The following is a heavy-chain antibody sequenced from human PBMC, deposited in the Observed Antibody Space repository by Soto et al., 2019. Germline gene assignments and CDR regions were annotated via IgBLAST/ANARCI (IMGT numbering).Heavy chain of an antibody. CDR1: GFTFSRNG. Sequence: QIQLVESGGGVVQPGRSLRLSCTASGFTFSRNGMHWVRQAPGKGLEWVAVISHDRRNIYYADSVKGRFTISRDNSKNTQYLQMDSLTAEDTAVYFCAKDRDLSWSFDEWGHGTLVTVSS. CDR2: ISHDRRNI. CDR3: AKDRDLSWSFDE. V-gene: IGHV3-30*18. J-gene: IGHJ4*01. D-gene: IGHD6-13*01.